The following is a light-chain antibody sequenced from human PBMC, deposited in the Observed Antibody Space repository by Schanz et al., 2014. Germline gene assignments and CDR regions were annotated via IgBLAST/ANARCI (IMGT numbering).Light chain of an antibody. J-gene: IGKJ1*01. CDR2: AAS. V-gene: IGKV3-15*01. CDR1: QSVSSS. CDR3: QQYDRWSPWT. Sequence: EIVMTQSPATLSVSPGERATLSCRASQSVSSSLAWYQQKPGQAPRLLIYAASTRATGIPARFSGSGSGTEFTLTISSLQSEDFAVYYCQQYDRWSPWTFGQGTKVEIK.